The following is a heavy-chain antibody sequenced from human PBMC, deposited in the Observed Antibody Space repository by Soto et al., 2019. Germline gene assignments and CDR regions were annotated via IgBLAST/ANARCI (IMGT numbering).Heavy chain of an antibody. CDR2: ISGSGGST. J-gene: IGHJ6*03. Sequence: PGGSLRLSCAASGFTFSSFVMNWVRQATGKGLEWVSGISGSGGSTYYADSVKGRFAISRDSSKNTLYLQMNSLRAEDTAVYYCAREYYYYYMDVWGKGTTVTVSS. CDR3: AREYYYYYMDV. V-gene: IGHV3-23*01. CDR1: GFTFSSFV.